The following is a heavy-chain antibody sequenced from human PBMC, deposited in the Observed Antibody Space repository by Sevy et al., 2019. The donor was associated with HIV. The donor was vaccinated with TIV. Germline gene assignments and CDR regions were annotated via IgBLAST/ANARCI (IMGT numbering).Heavy chain of an antibody. J-gene: IGHJ5*02. V-gene: IGHV3-23*01. Sequence: GGSLRISCAASGFTFSSYAMSWVRQAPGKGLEWVSAISGSGGSTYYADSVKGRFTISRDNSKNTLYLQMNSLRAEDTAGYYCAKDRREAAGNNWLDPWGQGTLVTVSS. CDR1: GFTFSSYA. CDR3: AKDRREAAGNNWLDP. D-gene: IGHD6-13*01. CDR2: ISGSGGST.